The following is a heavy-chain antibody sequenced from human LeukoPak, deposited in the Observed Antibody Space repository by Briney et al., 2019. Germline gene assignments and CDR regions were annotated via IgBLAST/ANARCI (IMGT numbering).Heavy chain of an antibody. D-gene: IGHD4-17*01. CDR3: ARDHGDFVNWVDP. J-gene: IGHJ5*02. CDR2: IYYSGST. V-gene: IGHV4-30-4*08. Sequence: SETLSLTCTVSGGSISTYYWSWIRQPPGKGLEWIGYIYYSGSTYYNPSLKSRVSISVDTSKNQFYLKVSSVTAADTAVYYCARDHGDFVNWVDPWGQGTLVTVSS. CDR1: GGSISTYY.